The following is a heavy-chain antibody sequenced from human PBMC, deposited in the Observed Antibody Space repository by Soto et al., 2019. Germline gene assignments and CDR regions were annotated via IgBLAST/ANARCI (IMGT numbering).Heavy chain of an antibody. Sequence: QITLKESGPTLVKPTQTLTLTCTSSGSSLSTSGVGVGWIRQPPGKALEWLALIYWDDDKRYSPSLKSRLTLTKNTSKNQVVHTMTNMDPVDTATYCYARKRPELLPVDIWGQGTMVTVSS. CDR3: ARKRPELLPVDI. D-gene: IGHD1-26*01. J-gene: IGHJ3*02. CDR2: IYWDDDK. CDR1: GSSLSTSGVG. V-gene: IGHV2-5*02.